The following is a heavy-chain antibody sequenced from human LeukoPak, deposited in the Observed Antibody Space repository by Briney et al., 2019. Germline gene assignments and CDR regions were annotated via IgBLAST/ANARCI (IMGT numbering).Heavy chain of an antibody. J-gene: IGHJ3*02. Sequence: PGGSLRLSCAASGFILSTHGMHWVRQAPGKGLEWVAVISYDGSNKYYADSVKGRFTISRDNSKNTLYLQVNSLRAEDTAVYYCAKEDCSGGSCYSRALGAFDIWGQGTMVTVSS. CDR1: GFILSTHG. D-gene: IGHD2-15*01. CDR2: ISYDGSNK. V-gene: IGHV3-30*18. CDR3: AKEDCSGGSCYSRALGAFDI.